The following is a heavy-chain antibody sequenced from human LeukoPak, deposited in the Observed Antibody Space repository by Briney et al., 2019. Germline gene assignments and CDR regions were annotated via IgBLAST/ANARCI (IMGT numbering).Heavy chain of an antibody. D-gene: IGHD2-15*01. CDR2: ISSSSSYI. V-gene: IGHV3-21*01. J-gene: IGHJ4*02. Sequence: PGGSLRLSCAASGFTFSSYSMNWVRQAPGKGLEWVSSISSSSSYIYYADSVKGRFTISRDNAKNSLYLQMNSLRAEDTAVYYCARHDIVVVVAPPGYWGQGTLVTVSS. CDR3: ARHDIVVVVAPPGY. CDR1: GFTFSSYS.